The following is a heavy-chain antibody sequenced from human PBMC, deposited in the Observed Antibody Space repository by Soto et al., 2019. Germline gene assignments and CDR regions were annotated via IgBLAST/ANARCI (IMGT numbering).Heavy chain of an antibody. CDR3: ARAWGTTHIAVAGTWFDP. CDR1: GGTFSSYA. Sequence: SVKVSCKASGGTFSSYAISWVRQAPGQGLEWMGGIIPIFGTANYAQKFQGRVTITADESTSTAYMELSSLRSEDTAVYYCARAWGTTHIAVAGTWFDPWGKGTLVTVSS. V-gene: IGHV1-69*13. D-gene: IGHD6-19*01. J-gene: IGHJ5*02. CDR2: IIPIFGTA.